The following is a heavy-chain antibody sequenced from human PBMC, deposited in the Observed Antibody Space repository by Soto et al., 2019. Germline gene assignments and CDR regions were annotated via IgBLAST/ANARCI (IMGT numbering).Heavy chain of an antibody. CDR1: DCSISSRSW. V-gene: IGHV4-4*02. D-gene: IGHD3-10*01. CDR3: AGARTDGEGFGFYYGMDG. Sequence: QVQLQESGPGLVKPAGTLSLTCVVSDCSISSRSWWSWVRPPPGKVREWIGEMLPTGSTSYNPSLKSRVNISGDRSRNQFSLKLTSVTAADTAVYYCAGARTDGEGFGFYYGMDGWGRGTTVTVSS. J-gene: IGHJ6*02. CDR2: MLPTGST.